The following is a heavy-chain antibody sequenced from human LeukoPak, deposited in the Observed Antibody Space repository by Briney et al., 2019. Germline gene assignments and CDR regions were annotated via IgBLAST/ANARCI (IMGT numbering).Heavy chain of an antibody. V-gene: IGHV4-59*01. D-gene: IGHD2-21*01. J-gene: IGHJ4*02. Sequence: PSETLSLTCTVSGGSISSYYWSWIRQPPGKGLEWIGYIYYSGSTNYNPSLKSRVTISVDTSKNQFSLKLSSVTAADTAVYYCARVSAYCGGDCRYFDYWGQGTLVTVSS. CDR1: GGSISSYY. CDR3: ARVSAYCGGDCRYFDY. CDR2: IYYSGST.